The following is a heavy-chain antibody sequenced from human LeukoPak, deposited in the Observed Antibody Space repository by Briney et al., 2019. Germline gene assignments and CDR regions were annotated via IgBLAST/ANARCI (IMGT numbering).Heavy chain of an antibody. V-gene: IGHV3-48*03. CDR3: ASTMYYYYYMDV. Sequence: PGGSLRLSCAASGFTFSSYEMNWVRQAQGKGLEWVSYISSSGSTIYYADSVKGRFTISRDNAKNSLYLQMNSLRAEDTAVYYCASTMYYYYYMDVWGKGTTVTVSS. D-gene: IGHD3-10*01. CDR1: GFTFSSYE. J-gene: IGHJ6*03. CDR2: ISSSGSTI.